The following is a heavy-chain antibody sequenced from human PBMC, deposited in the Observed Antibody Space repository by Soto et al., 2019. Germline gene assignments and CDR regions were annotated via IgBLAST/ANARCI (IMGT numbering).Heavy chain of an antibody. CDR2: MNPNSGNT. D-gene: IGHD2-15*01. CDR1: GYTFTSYD. CDR3: ARVNSRDATFDY. V-gene: IGHV1-8*01. Sequence: QLQLVQSGAEVKKPGASVKVSCKASGYTFTSYDINWVRQATGQGLEWMGWMNPNSGNTGYAQKFQGRVTMTRNTSISTAYIELSSLRSEDTAVYYCARVNSRDATFDYWGQGTLVTVSS. J-gene: IGHJ4*02.